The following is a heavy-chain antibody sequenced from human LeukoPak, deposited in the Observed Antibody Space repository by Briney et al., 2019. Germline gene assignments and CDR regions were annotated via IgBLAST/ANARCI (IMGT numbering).Heavy chain of an antibody. J-gene: IGHJ4*02. CDR3: ARVRLLTYYFDY. Sequence: GRSLRLSCAASGLTFSSYAMHWVRQAPGKGLEWVAVISYDGSNKYYADSVKGRFTISRDNSKNTLYLQMNSLRAEDTAVYYCARVRLLTYYFDYWGQGTLVTVSS. D-gene: IGHD1-14*01. CDR2: ISYDGSNK. CDR1: GLTFSSYA. V-gene: IGHV3-30-3*01.